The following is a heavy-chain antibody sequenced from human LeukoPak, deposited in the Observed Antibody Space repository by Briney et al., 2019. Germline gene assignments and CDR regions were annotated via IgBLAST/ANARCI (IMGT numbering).Heavy chain of an antibody. CDR1: GGSISGYY. Sequence: SETLSLTCTVSGGSISGYYWSWIRQPPGQGLEWIAYIHSNGYTNYNPSLESRVTISVDTSKNQFSLKVTSVTAADTAMYYCTKREGPMSGSYDYFDPWGQGTLVTVS. CDR3: TKREGPMSGSYDYFDP. CDR2: IHSNGYT. V-gene: IGHV4-4*09. D-gene: IGHD1-26*01. J-gene: IGHJ5*02.